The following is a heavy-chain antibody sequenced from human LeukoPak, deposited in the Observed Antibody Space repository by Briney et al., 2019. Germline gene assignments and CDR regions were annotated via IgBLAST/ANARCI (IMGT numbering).Heavy chain of an antibody. CDR2: ISSSSSYI. Sequence: NPGGSLRLSCAASGFTFSSYAMSWVRQAPGKGLEWVSSISSSSSYIYYADSVKGRFTISRDNAKNSLYLQMNSLRAEDTAVYYCARAYCSSTSCYGDYMDVWGKGTTVTVSS. J-gene: IGHJ6*03. D-gene: IGHD2-2*01. CDR3: ARAYCSSTSCYGDYMDV. CDR1: GFTFSSYA. V-gene: IGHV3-21*01.